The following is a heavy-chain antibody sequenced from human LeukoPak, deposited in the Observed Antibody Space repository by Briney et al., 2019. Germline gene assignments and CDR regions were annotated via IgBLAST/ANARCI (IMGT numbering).Heavy chain of an antibody. V-gene: IGHV1-46*01. J-gene: IGHJ3*02. CDR3: AREDYGDYGLSAFDI. D-gene: IGHD4-17*01. Sequence: ASVKVSCKASGYTFTSYYMHWVRQAPGQGLEWMGIINPSGGSTSYAQKFQGRVTMTRDTSTSTVYMELSSLRSEDTAVYYCAREDYGDYGLSAFDIWGQGTMVTVSS. CDR2: INPSGGST. CDR1: GYTFTSYY.